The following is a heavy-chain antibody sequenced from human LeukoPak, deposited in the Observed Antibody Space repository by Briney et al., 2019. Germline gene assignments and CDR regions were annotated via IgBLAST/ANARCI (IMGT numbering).Heavy chain of an antibody. J-gene: IGHJ4*02. CDR2: INPNSGGT. CDR1: GYTFSGYY. D-gene: IGHD3-16*01. CDR3: ASGSWASYLDH. Sequence: ASVKVPCKASGYTFSGYYMHWVRQAPGQGLEWMGWINPNSGGTKYVQKFQGRVTMTRDTSISTAYMELSRLRSDDTAVYYCASGSWASYLDHWGKGTLVTVSS. V-gene: IGHV1-2*02.